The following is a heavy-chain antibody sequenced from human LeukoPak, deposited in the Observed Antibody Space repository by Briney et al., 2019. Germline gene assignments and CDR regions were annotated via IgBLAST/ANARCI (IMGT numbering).Heavy chain of an antibody. CDR1: GFTFSSYA. D-gene: IGHD4-17*01. Sequence: GRSLRLSCAASGFTFSSYAMHWVRQAPGKGLEWVGHIKSKVAGGTTDYAAPMKGRFTISRDDSKNTLYLQMNSLKTEDTALYYCTTDHGEYALVYWGQGTLVTVSS. CDR2: IKSKVAGGTT. V-gene: IGHV3-15*01. CDR3: TTDHGEYALVY. J-gene: IGHJ4*02.